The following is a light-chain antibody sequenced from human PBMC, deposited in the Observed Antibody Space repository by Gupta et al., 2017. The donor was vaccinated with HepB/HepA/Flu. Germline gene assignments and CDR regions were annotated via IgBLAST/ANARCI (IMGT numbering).Light chain of an antibody. CDR2: TTT. Sequence: QTVLTQTPCLPLSPRGTVTLTCASSTGAVTSNYSPNWVQQKPGPPPRALIYTTTNKRSWTPARFSGSLLGGKAVLTLLGVQHEDEDDYYCLLLYRGAWVFGGGTKLTVL. CDR3: LLLYRGAWV. CDR1: TGAVTSNYS. J-gene: IGLJ3*02. V-gene: IGLV7-43*01.